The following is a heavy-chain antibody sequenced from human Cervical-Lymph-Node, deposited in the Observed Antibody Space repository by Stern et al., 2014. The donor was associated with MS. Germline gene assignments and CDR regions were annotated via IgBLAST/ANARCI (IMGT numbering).Heavy chain of an antibody. CDR1: GGTFSTEK. Sequence: QLVQSGSEAKKPGSSVKVSCKVSGGTFSTEKISWVRQAPGQGLDWMGAIIPIFGTADYAQRFQDRVTIIADESTSEVHMELTSLTSEDTGVYYCARLGSGYDSSYLDFWGQGMLVTVSA. J-gene: IGHJ4*02. D-gene: IGHD5-12*01. V-gene: IGHV1-69*01. CDR2: IIPIFGTA. CDR3: ARLGSGYDSSYLDF.